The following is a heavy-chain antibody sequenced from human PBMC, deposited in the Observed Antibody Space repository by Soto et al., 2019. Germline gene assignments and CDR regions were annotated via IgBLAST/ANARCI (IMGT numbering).Heavy chain of an antibody. CDR1: GDTVSSNSVA. V-gene: IGHV6-1*01. D-gene: IGHD3-22*01. CDR3: AAGTLVIKGLHYYYYYGMDV. Sequence: TLSLTCVGSGDTVSSNSVAWNWVRQSPSRGLEWLGRTYYRSRWYSDYAVSVRSRIDINADTSKNQVSLQLNSVTPEDTAVYYCAAGTLVIKGLHYYYYYGMDVWGQGTTVTVSS. CDR2: TYYRSRWYS. J-gene: IGHJ6*02.